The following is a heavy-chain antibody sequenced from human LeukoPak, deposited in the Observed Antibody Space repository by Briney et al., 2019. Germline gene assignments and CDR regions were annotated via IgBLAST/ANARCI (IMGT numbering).Heavy chain of an antibody. CDR3: AGLFPTVTPWFDP. J-gene: IGHJ5*02. Sequence: GGSLRPSCAASGFTFSDKYMTWIRQAPGKGLEWLAHIDGSGSTMYYANSVKGRFTISRDNRKKSLSLQLNSLRAGDTAIYYCAGLFPTVTPWFDPWGQGTLVTVSS. V-gene: IGHV3-11*01. D-gene: IGHD4-17*01. CDR2: IDGSGSTM. CDR1: GFTFSDKY.